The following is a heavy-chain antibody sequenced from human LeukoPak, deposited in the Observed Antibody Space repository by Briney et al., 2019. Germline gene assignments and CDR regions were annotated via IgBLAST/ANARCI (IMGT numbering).Heavy chain of an antibody. J-gene: IGHJ4*02. CDR2: INPNSGGT. CDR1: GYTFTSYG. CDR3: ARGGAAENDY. V-gene: IGHV1-2*02. D-gene: IGHD6-13*01. Sequence: ASVKVSCKASGYTFTSYGISWVRQAPGQGLEWMGWINPNSGGTNYAQKFQGRVTMTRDTSISTAYMELSRLRSDDTAVYYCARGGAAENDYWGQGTLVTVSS.